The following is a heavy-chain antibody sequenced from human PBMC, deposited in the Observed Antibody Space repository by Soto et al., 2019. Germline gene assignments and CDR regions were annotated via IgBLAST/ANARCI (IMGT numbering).Heavy chain of an antibody. D-gene: IGHD1-26*01. CDR3: ARDGSYGGNSGYYYYYGMDG. Sequence: ASVKVSCKASGGTFSSYAISWVRQAPGQGLEWIGGIIPIFGTANYAQKFQGRVTITADESTSTAYMELSSLRSEDTAVYYCARDGSYGGNSGYYYYYGMDGGGQGTTFTGSS. V-gene: IGHV1-69*13. J-gene: IGHJ6*02. CDR2: IIPIFGTA. CDR1: GGTFSSYA.